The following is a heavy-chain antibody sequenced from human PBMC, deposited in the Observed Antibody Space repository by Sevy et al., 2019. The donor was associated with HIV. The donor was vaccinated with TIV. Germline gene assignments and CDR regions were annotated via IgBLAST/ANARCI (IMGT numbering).Heavy chain of an antibody. CDR1: GFAFYEYS. Sequence: GGSLRLSCAASGFAFYEYSMSWIRQAPGKGLEWVATLSFGCGKINYADSVKGRFTISRDNSKNSFYLQMDNLRVEDTALYYRGGEGCSRPHDYWGQGTRVTVSS. CDR3: GGEGCSRPHDY. V-gene: IGHV3-23*01. J-gene: IGHJ4*02. CDR2: LSFGCGKI. D-gene: IGHD2-8*01.